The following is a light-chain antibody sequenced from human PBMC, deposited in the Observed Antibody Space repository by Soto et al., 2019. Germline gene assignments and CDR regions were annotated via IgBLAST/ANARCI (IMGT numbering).Light chain of an antibody. J-gene: IGKJ4*01. CDR1: QTIDLY. Sequence: IQITQSPSCLSASVGDRVTVTCRTIQTIDLYSNWYKHKPGNAPKTLIYDASTLETGVPSSFSGSEPGTDFTFTSSSMKPEDIATYYCFQFHNLPTFGGGTKLDIK. CDR2: DAS. CDR3: FQFHNLPT. V-gene: IGKV1-33*01.